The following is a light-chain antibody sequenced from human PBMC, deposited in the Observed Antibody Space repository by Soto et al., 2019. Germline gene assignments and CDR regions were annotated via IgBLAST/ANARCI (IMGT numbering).Light chain of an antibody. CDR1: QSVSSY. CDR3: QYRGNFIT. CDR2: NPS. J-gene: IGKJ5*01. V-gene: IGKV3-11*01. Sequence: EVVLKQSPATLYLSPGDRATLSCRASQSVSSYLAWYQQKPGQAPRLLIYNPSNRATGIPARFSGSGSGTDFTLTISSLEPEDFAVYYCQYRGNFITFGQGTRREIK.